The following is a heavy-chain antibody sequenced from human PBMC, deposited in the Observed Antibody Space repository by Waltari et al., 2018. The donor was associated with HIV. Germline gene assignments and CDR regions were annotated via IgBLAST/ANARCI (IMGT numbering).Heavy chain of an antibody. CDR1: NASFETYY. V-gene: IGHV4-34*01. CDR3: VRGPNWLVGGLDV. CDR2: VKYDGQR. J-gene: IGHJ6*02. D-gene: IGHD6-19*01. Sequence: QVQLEQWGAGLVKPSGNLSVTCAVYNASFETYYGTWVRQSPGKGLEWIRKVKYDGQRFSILSLKRRVSSLLGAATMHFALRLTSPSAADTVVYFCVRGPNWLVGGLDVWGRGPTV.